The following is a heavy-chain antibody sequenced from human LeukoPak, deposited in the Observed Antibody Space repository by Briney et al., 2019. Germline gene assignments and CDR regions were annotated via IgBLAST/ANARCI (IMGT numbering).Heavy chain of an antibody. J-gene: IGHJ5*02. CDR3: ARANYDFWSGFGWFDP. Sequence: PSQTLSLTCAVSGGSISSGGYSWSWIRRPPGKGLEWIGRIYTSGSTNYNPSLRSRVTMSVDTSKNQFSLKLSSVTAADTAVYYCARANYDFWSGFGWFDPWGQGTLVTVSS. V-gene: IGHV4-61*02. CDR2: IYTSGST. D-gene: IGHD3-3*01. CDR1: GGSISSGGYS.